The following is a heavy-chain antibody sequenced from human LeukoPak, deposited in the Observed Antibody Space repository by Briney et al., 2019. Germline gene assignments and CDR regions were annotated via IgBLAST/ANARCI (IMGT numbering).Heavy chain of an antibody. CDR1: GFTFSSYS. Sequence: GGSLRLSCAASGFTFSSYSMNWVRQAPGKGLEWVSSVSSSSSYIYYADSVKGRFTISRDNAKNSLYLQMNSLRAEDTAVYYCARDVGRSSTSCYAIFDYWGQGTLVTVSS. CDR3: ARDVGRSSTSCYAIFDY. J-gene: IGHJ4*02. D-gene: IGHD2-2*01. CDR2: VSSSSSYI. V-gene: IGHV3-21*01.